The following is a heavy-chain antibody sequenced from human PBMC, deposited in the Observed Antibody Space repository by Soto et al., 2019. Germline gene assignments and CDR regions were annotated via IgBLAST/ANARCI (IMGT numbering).Heavy chain of an antibody. CDR2: LYFNGDR. CDR1: GFSLSSSGVG. V-gene: IGHV2-5*01. J-gene: IGHJ6*02. CDR3: IYRRAAYNYHCLDV. Sequence: SGPTLVNPTQTLTLTCSFSGFSLSSSGVGVGWIRQPPGKSLELLAFLYFNGDRRRSPSLENRLTISKDTSKNKVTLTMTNMDPVDTATYYCIYRRAAYNYHCLDVWGRGTRVPVSS. D-gene: IGHD3-16*01.